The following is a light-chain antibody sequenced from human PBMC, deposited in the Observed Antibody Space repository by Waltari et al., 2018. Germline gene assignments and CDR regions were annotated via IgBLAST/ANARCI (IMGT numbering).Light chain of an antibody. CDR2: AAS. V-gene: IGKV1-39*01. Sequence: DIQITKSPSSLSSSVVDIVTITCRASQNIHNYLNWYQQRPGKAPKLLIYAASTLQSGAPSRFGGSGSGTDFTLTITSLQPEDFATYFCQQGYRTPLTFGGGTKVEIK. CDR1: QNIHNY. J-gene: IGKJ4*01. CDR3: QQGYRTPLT.